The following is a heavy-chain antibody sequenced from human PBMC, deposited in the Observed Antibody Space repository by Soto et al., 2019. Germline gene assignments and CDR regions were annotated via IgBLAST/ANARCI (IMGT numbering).Heavy chain of an antibody. Sequence: GRSRRLSCPASGFTFSSYWMRWVRQAPGTGRVWVSFINSDGRSTSDADYVMGRSTISSDSAKNTLYLQMNILRAEDTAVYYWARWGAAADWGQGTLVTVSS. CDR3: ARWGAAAD. CDR1: GFTFSSYW. J-gene: IGHJ4*02. CDR2: INSDGRST. V-gene: IGHV3-74*01. D-gene: IGHD6-13*01.